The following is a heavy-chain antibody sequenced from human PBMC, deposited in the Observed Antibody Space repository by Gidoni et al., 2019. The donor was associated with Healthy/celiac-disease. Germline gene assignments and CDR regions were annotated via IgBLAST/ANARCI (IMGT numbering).Heavy chain of an antibody. CDR2: IYTSGST. V-gene: IGHV4-61*02. CDR3: ARSPTEYSSSSDWFDP. Sequence: QVQLQESGPGLVKPSQTLSLTCTVSGGSISSGRYYWSWIRQPAGKGLEWIGRIYTSGSTNYNPSLKSRVTISVDMSKNQFSLKLSSVTAADTAVYYCARSPTEYSSSSDWFDPWGQGTLVTVSS. CDR1: GGSISSGRYY. J-gene: IGHJ5*02. D-gene: IGHD6-6*01.